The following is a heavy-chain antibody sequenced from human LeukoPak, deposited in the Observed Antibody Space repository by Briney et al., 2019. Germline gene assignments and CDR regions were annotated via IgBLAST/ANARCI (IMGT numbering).Heavy chain of an antibody. CDR2: ISAYNGNT. CDR3: ARGGDYYDSSGYHPFDY. CDR1: GYTFTSYG. J-gene: IGHJ4*02. D-gene: IGHD3-22*01. V-gene: IGHV1-18*01. Sequence: ASVKVSCKASGYTFTSYGISWVRQAPGQGLEWMGWISAYNGNTNYAQKLQGRVTITTDTSTSTAYMELRSLGSDDTAVYYCARGGDYYDSSGYHPFDYWGQGTLVTVSS.